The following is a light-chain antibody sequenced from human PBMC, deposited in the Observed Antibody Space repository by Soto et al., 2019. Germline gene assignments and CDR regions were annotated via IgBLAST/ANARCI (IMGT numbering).Light chain of an antibody. Sequence: EIVLTQSPGTLSLSPGERVTLSCRASQRISSSYLAWYQQKPGQAPRLLIYGASSRDTGIPDRFSGSGSGTDFTLTISRLEPEDFAVYYCQQYGSSPYTFGQGTKLEIK. CDR1: QRISSSY. J-gene: IGKJ2*01. CDR2: GAS. V-gene: IGKV3-20*01. CDR3: QQYGSSPYT.